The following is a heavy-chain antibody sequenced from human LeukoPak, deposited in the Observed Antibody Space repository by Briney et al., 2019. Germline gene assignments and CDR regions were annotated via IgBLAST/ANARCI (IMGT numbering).Heavy chain of an antibody. V-gene: IGHV3-30*02. CDR2: IRYDGSNK. CDR1: GFTFGPYT. J-gene: IGHJ3*02. D-gene: IGHD2-2*01. Sequence: GRSLRLSCAASGFTFGPYTMNWVRQAPGKGLEWVAFIRYDGSNKYYADSVKGRFTISRDNSKNTLYLQMNSLRAEDTAVYYCAKDITYQLLFDAFDIWGQGTMVTVSS. CDR3: AKDITYQLLFDAFDI.